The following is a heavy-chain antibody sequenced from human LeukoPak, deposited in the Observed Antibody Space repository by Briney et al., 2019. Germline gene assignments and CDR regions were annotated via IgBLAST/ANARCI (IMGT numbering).Heavy chain of an antibody. CDR2: IRYDGSNK. V-gene: IGHV3-30*02. CDR1: GFTFSSYG. D-gene: IGHD6-19*01. Sequence: GGSLRLSCAASGFTFSSYGMHWVRQAPGKGLEWVAFIRYDGSNKYYADSVKCRFTISRDNSKNTLYLQMNSLRAEDTAVYYCAKRGIAVADYWGQGTLVTVSS. J-gene: IGHJ4*02. CDR3: AKRGIAVADY.